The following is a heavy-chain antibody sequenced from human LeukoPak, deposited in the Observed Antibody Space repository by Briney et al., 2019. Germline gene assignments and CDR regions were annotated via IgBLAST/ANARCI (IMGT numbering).Heavy chain of an antibody. D-gene: IGHD3-3*01. J-gene: IGHJ4*02. CDR1: GFTFSNYA. CDR3: AKSSGGTIFGVVIPFDY. V-gene: IGHV3-23*01. Sequence: GAYLSLSCAASGFTFSNYAMSWVRPGPGKGLEWVLGISGSGGSTYYADSVKGRFTIPRDNAKNTLYLQMNRLRAEDTAVYYCAKSSGGTIFGVVIPFDYWGQGTLVTVSS. CDR2: ISGSGGST.